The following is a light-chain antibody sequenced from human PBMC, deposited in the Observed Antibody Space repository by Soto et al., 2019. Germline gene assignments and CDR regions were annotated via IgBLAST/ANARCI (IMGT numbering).Light chain of an antibody. J-gene: IGLJ1*01. CDR3: SSYTSSSIPYV. CDR2: EVS. Sequence: QSALTQPASVTGSPGQSITISCTGTSSDVGAYNYVSWYQQHPGKAPKLMIYEVSNRPSGVSNRFSGSKSGNTASLTISGLQAEDEADYYCSSYTSSSIPYVFGTGTNVTVL. V-gene: IGLV2-14*01. CDR1: SSDVGAYNY.